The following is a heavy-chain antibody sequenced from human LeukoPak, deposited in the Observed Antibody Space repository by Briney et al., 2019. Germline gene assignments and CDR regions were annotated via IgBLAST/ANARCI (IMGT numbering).Heavy chain of an antibody. CDR3: TTDYHCSSTSCYLY. CDR1: GFTFSSYW. D-gene: IGHD2-2*01. J-gene: IGHJ4*02. V-gene: IGHV3-15*01. Sequence: PGGSLRLSCAAPGFTFSSYWMSWVRQAPGKGLEWVGRIKSKTDGGTTDYAAPVKGRFTISRDDSKNTLYLQMNSLKTEDTAVYYCTTDYHCSSTSCYLYWGQGTLVTVSS. CDR2: IKSKTDGGTT.